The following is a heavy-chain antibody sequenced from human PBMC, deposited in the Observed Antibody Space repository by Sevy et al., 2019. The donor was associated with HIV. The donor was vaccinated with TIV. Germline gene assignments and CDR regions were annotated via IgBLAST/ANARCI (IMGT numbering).Heavy chain of an antibody. CDR3: AREPPSYSSSSSYNYYYYGMDV. CDR1: GGSISSYY. CDR2: IYTSGST. J-gene: IGHJ6*02. V-gene: IGHV4-4*07. Sequence: SETLSLTCTVSGGSISSYYWRWIRQPAGKGLEWIGRIYTSGSTNYNPSLKSRVIMSVDTSKNQFSLKLSSVTAADTAVYYCAREPPSYSSSSSYNYYYYGMDVWGQGTTFTVSS. D-gene: IGHD6-6*01.